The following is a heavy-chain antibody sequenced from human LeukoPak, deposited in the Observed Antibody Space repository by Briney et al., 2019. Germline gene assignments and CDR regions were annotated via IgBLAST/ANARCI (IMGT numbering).Heavy chain of an antibody. Sequence: GGSLRLSCAASGFTVSSNYMSWVRQAPGKGLEWVSVIYSGGSTYYADSVKGRFTISRDNAKNSLYLQMNSLRAEDTAVYYCAREDGYCSSTSCSNFDYWGQGTLVTVSS. CDR3: AREDGYCSSTSCSNFDY. CDR1: GFTVSSNY. CDR2: IYSGGST. D-gene: IGHD2-2*03. V-gene: IGHV3-66*01. J-gene: IGHJ4*02.